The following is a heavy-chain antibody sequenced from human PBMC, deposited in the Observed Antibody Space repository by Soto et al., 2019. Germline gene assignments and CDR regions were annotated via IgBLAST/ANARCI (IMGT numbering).Heavy chain of an antibody. CDR2: IIPIFGTA. D-gene: IGHD2-15*01. CDR3: ARESRFCSGGSCYFLLGIDY. J-gene: IGHJ4*02. CDR1: GGTFSSYA. Sequence: RASVKVSCKASGGTFSSYAISWVRQAPGQGLEWMGGIIPIFGTANYAQKFQGRVTITADESTSTAYMELSSLRSEDTAVYYCARESRFCSGGSCYFLLGIDYWGQGTLVTV. V-gene: IGHV1-69*13.